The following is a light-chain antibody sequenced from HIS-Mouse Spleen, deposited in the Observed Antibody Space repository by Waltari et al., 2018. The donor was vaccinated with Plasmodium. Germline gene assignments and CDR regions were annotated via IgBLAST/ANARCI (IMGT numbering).Light chain of an antibody. CDR3: QQYDNLPPLFT. CDR1: QDISNY. J-gene: IGKJ3*01. CDR2: DAS. Sequence: DIQMTKSPSSLSASVGARVTITCQASQDISNYLNWYQQKPGKAPKLLIYDASNLETGVPSRFSGSGSGTDFTFTISSLQPEDIATYYCQQYDNLPPLFTFGPGTKVDIK. V-gene: IGKV1-33*01.